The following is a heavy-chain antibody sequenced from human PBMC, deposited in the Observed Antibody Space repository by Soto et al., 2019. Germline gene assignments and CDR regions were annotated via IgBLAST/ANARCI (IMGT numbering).Heavy chain of an antibody. CDR1: GYTFTGYF. Sequence: GASVKVSCKASGYTFTGYFMHWVRQAPGQGPEWMGWINPNSGGTNYAQKFQGWVTLTRDTSISTAYMELSRLRSDDTAVYYCARDWFGVYYWGQGTLVTVSS. CDR3: ARDWFGVYY. J-gene: IGHJ4*02. CDR2: INPNSGGT. V-gene: IGHV1-2*04. D-gene: IGHD3-16*01.